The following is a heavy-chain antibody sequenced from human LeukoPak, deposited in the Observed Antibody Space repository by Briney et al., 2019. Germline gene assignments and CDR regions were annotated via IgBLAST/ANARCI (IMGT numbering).Heavy chain of an antibody. CDR2: IYHSGST. Sequence: SETLSLTCAVSGYSISSGYYWGWIRQPPGKGLEWIGSIYHSGSTYYNPSLKSRVTLSVDTPKNQFSLKLSSVTAADTAVCYCARRIAAAGSGWFDPWGQGTLVSVSS. CDR3: ARRIAAAGSGWFDP. CDR1: GYSISSGYY. J-gene: IGHJ5*02. V-gene: IGHV4-38-2*01. D-gene: IGHD6-13*01.